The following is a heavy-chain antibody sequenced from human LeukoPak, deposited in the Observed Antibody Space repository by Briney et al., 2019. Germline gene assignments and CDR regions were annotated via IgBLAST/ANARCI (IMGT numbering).Heavy chain of an antibody. CDR1: EFTFDDFS. CDR3: AKSDNPWEPVDPFDY. Sequence: EGSLRLSCAASEFTFDDFSMNWVRQAPGTGLEWVSLITWDGGATYYADSVKGRFTISRDNSKNSLYLQMNSLRTEDTAVYYCAKSDNPWEPVDPFDYWGQGTLLTVSS. V-gene: IGHV3-43*01. CDR2: ITWDGGAT. D-gene: IGHD1-26*01. J-gene: IGHJ4*02.